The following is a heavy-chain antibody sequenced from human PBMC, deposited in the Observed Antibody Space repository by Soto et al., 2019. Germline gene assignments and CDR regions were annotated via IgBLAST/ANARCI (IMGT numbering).Heavy chain of an antibody. J-gene: IGHJ4*02. CDR2: IRNRGQSHIA. CDR3: ARDTYTALEY. D-gene: IGHD2-2*02. V-gene: IGHV3-72*01. Sequence: PXGSVRLSCASSVFTFSDHYMDCVRHSPGKWLEWVGRIRNRGQSHIADYAASVKGRFTMSRDDSENSLHLQMNSLKTEDTAVYSCARDTYTALEYWGQGTLHKVSS. CDR1: VFTFSDHY.